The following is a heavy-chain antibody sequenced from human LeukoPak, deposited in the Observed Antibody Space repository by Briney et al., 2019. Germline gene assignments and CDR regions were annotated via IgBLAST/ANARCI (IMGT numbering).Heavy chain of an antibody. CDR2: VTSGGST. Sequence: GGSLPDTLAASGFTFSTHASSWVRQAPGKGLEWVSAVTSGGSTYNADSVKGRFTISRDDSKNMLYLQMNSLRAEVTAVYYCAKGQTYYDTLTGYPRYYYYAMDVWGHRNTFSVAS. CDR1: GFTFSTHA. CDR3: AKGQTYYDTLTGYPRYYYYAMDV. V-gene: IGHV3-23*01. J-gene: IGHJ6*02. D-gene: IGHD3-9*01.